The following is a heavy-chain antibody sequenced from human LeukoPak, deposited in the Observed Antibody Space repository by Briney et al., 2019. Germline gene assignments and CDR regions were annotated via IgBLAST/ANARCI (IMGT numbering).Heavy chain of an antibody. CDR1: GFAFSNGM. CDR3: TTEQVVPAAMVYYYYYYGMDV. J-gene: IGHJ6*02. Sequence: GGPLSFSCAASGFAFSNGMMSWGRQAPGKVQDWVGRNKSKTDGGTTDYAPPVKGRFTISRDDSTNTLYLQMNSLTTEDTAVYYCTTEQVVPAAMVYYYYYYGMDVWGQGTTVTVS. D-gene: IGHD2-2*01. CDR2: NKSKTDGGTT. V-gene: IGHV3-15*01.